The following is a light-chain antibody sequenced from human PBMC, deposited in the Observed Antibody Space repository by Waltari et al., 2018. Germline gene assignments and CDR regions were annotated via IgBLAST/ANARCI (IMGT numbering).Light chain of an antibody. Sequence: EIVMTQSPATLSVSPGERATLSCRASQSVSSNLAWYQQKPGQAPRLLIYGASTRATGIPARLSGSGSGTEFTLTIDSMQSADFAVYYCQHFNDWSSWTFGQGTKVEIK. V-gene: IGKV3-15*01. J-gene: IGKJ1*01. CDR1: QSVSSN. CDR2: GAS. CDR3: QHFNDWSSWT.